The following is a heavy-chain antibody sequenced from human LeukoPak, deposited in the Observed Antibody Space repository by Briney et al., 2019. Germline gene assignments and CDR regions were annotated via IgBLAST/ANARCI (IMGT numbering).Heavy chain of an antibody. V-gene: IGHV4-39*01. D-gene: IGHD5-24*01. CDR2: IYYSGST. CDR3: GRDGYNYRWFDP. J-gene: IGHJ5*02. Sequence: SETLSLTCTVSGGSISSSSYYWGWIRQPPGKGLEWIGSIYYSGSTYYNPSLKSRVTISVDTSKNQFSLKLSSVTAADTAVYYCGRDGYNYRWFDPWGQGTLVTVSS. CDR1: GGSISSSSYY.